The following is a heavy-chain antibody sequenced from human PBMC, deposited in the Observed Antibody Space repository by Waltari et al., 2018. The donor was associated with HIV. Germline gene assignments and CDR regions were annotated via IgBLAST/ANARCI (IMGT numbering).Heavy chain of an antibody. J-gene: IGHJ3*01. CDR2: IIPKFGAT. V-gene: IGHV1-69*01. CDR1: GGGFGSYT. D-gene: IGHD2-15*01. CDR3: ARGGCSGRTCYSKPFDL. Sequence: QVQLVQSGAEMKMPESSVKVSCKASGGGFGSYTISWVRQAPGQGLEWMGGIIPKFGATHFAQKFQGRVTISADESTSTVYLELTSLRSDDTAVYYCARGGCSGRTCYSKPFDLWGQGTKVTVSS.